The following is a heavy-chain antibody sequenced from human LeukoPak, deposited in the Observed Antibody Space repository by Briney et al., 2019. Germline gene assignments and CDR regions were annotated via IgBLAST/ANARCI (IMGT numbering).Heavy chain of an antibody. CDR3: ARDLIGRVGATRYPYYYYMDV. Sequence: GGSLRLSCAASGFTFSSYAMHWVRQAPGKGLEWVAVISFDGSNKYYADSVKGRFTISRDNSKNTLYLQMNSLRAEDTAVYYCARDLIGRVGATRYPYYYYMDVWGKGTTVTVSS. J-gene: IGHJ6*03. V-gene: IGHV3-30-3*01. D-gene: IGHD1-26*01. CDR1: GFTFSSYA. CDR2: ISFDGSNK.